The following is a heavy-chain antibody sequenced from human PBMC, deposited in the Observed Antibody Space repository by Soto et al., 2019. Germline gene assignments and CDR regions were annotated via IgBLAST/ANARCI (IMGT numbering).Heavy chain of an antibody. Sequence: EXLSLTCTVSGGAMSLYLLNWIRQSPGKGLEWIGLINYSEATNYNPSFKSRVTISLDTSENQFSLDLRSVTAADTAVYYCARQIRDSSGSYHFDQWGQGTLVAVSS. CDR3: ARQIRDSSGSYHFDQ. V-gene: IGHV4-59*08. D-gene: IGHD3-10*01. CDR2: INYSEAT. J-gene: IGHJ4*02. CDR1: GGAMSLYL.